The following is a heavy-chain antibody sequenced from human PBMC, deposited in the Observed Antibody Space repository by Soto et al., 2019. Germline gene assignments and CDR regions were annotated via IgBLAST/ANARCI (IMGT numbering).Heavy chain of an antibody. CDR3: ARCSRYDFWSDSTSPSYYLDY. J-gene: IGHJ4*02. D-gene: IGHD3-3*01. CDR2: IRSYNDNT. Sequence: ASVKVSCKASGYTFTDYGITWVRQAPGQGLEWMGWIRSYNDNTNYAHKLQGRVTLTTDTSTTTTYMELGSLRSDDTAVYYCARCSRYDFWSDSTSPSYYLDYWGQGTLVTVS. CDR1: GYTFTDYG. V-gene: IGHV1-18*01.